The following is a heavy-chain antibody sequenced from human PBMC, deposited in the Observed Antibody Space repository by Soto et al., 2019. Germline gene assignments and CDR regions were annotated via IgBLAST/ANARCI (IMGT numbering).Heavy chain of an antibody. CDR1: GGAISSSSYY. J-gene: IGHJ4*02. D-gene: IGHD2-21*02. Sequence: AETLSLTCTVSGGAISSSSYYFVGIGQPPWKGLEWIGSIYYSGGTYYNPSLKSRVTISVDTSKNQFSLKLSSVTAADTAVYYCARHEGCGGGCYSGRVDYWGQGTLVTVSS. V-gene: IGHV4-39*01. CDR3: ARHEGCGGGCYSGRVDY. CDR2: IYYSGGT.